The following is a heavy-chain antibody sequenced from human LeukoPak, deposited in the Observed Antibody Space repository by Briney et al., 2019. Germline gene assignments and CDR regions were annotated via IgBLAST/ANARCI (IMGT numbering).Heavy chain of an antibody. Sequence: SETLSLTCTVSGGSISSSSYYWGWIRQPPGKGLEWIGSIYYSGSTYYNPSLKSRVTISVDTSKNQFSLKLSSVTAADTAVYYCARDQVGYGYSPFDYWGQGTLVTVSS. V-gene: IGHV4-39*07. CDR2: IYYSGST. CDR3: ARDQVGYGYSPFDY. J-gene: IGHJ4*02. CDR1: GGSISSSSYY. D-gene: IGHD5-18*01.